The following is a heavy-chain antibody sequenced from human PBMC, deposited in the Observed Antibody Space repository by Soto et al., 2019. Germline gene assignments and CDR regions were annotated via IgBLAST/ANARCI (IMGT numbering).Heavy chain of an antibody. CDR1: GYTFTDYY. J-gene: IGHJ5*02. Sequence: ASVKVSCKASGYTFTDYYMHWVRQAAGQGLEWMGWIKPDSGGTRYAQKFQGRVTMTRDTSISTAHMELSRLVSDDTALYYCARAGLATLELATTSWGQGTLVTVSS. CDR3: ARAGLATLELATTS. D-gene: IGHD5-12*01. CDR2: IKPDSGGT. V-gene: IGHV1-2*02.